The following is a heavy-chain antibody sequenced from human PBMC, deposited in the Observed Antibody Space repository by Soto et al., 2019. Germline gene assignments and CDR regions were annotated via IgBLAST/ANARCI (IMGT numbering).Heavy chain of an antibody. CDR1: GFSFSSYA. CDR3: AKQGSGWYWYFDY. CDR2: ISGRGGRA. D-gene: IGHD6-19*01. Sequence: GGSLRLSCAASGFSFSSYALNWVRQAPGKGLEWVSTISGRGGRAYYADSVKGRFTISRDNSKNALYLQLDSLRAEDTAVYYCAKQGSGWYWYFDYWGEGTLVKSPQ. V-gene: IGHV3-23*01. J-gene: IGHJ4*02.